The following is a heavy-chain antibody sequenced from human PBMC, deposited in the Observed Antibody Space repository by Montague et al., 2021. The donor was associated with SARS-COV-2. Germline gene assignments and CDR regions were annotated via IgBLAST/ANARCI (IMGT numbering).Heavy chain of an antibody. J-gene: IGHJ6*02. Sequence: KKNRGNTHYNPSLKSRVSISVDTSSSQFSLYLTSVTAADAAVYYCARDQTVSECIWYGMDVWGPGTTVTVSS. V-gene: IGHV4-34*01. CDR3: ARDQTVSECIWYGMDV. D-gene: IGHD3-3*01. CDR2: KKNRGNT.